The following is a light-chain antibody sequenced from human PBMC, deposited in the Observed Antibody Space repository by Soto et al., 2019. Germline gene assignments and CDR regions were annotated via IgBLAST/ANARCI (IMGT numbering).Light chain of an antibody. V-gene: IGKV2-30*01. CDR3: MQATHWPIT. Sequence: DVVMTQSPLSHPVTLGQQASISCRSNQSLVYSDGIAYFSWFQQRPGRSPRSIIYKVSNRDSGVPDRLSGSGSGTDLELKISRVEADDVGVYYCMQATHWPITFGQGTRLEIK. J-gene: IGKJ5*01. CDR1: QSLVYSDGIAY. CDR2: KVS.